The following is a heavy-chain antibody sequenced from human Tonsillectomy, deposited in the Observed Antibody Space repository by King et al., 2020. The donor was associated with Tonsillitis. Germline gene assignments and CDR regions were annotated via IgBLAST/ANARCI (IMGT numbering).Heavy chain of an antibody. D-gene: IGHD2-15*01. J-gene: IGHJ4*02. CDR3: ARGQVCSGGSCYPDY. CDR2: ISSGSSII. V-gene: IGHV3-48*01. Sequence: VQLVESGGDLVQPGGSLRLSSAASGFTFSSYSMNWVRQAPGKGLEGVSYISSGSSIIYYADSVKGRFTISRDNAKNSLYLQMNSLRAEDTAVYYCARGQVCSGGSCYPDYWGQGTLVTVSS. CDR1: GFTFSSYS.